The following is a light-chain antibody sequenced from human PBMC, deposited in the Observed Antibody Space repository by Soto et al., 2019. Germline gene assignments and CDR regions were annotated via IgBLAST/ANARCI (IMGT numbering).Light chain of an antibody. V-gene: IGLV2-14*03. CDR2: DVS. CDR3: SSYTDSSTVDV. Sequence: QSALTQPASVSGSPGQSITISCTGTSNDVGTYNYVSWYQQHPGKSPKLMIYDVSNRPAGVSNRFSGSKSGNTASLTISGRQAEDEADYYCSSYTDSSTVDVFGTGTKLTVL. J-gene: IGLJ1*01. CDR1: SNDVGTYNY.